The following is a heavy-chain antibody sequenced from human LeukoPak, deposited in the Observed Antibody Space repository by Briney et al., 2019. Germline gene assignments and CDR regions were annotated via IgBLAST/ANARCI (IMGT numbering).Heavy chain of an antibody. CDR1: GGSFSGYY. CDR2: INHSGST. CDR3: ATQSPDYYYYMDV. Sequence: SETLSLTCAVYGGSFSGYYWSWIRQPPGKGLEWIGEINHSGSTNYNPSLKSRVTISVDTSKNQFSLKLSSVTAADTAVYYCATQSPDYYYYMDVWRKGTTVTVSS. V-gene: IGHV4-34*01. J-gene: IGHJ6*03.